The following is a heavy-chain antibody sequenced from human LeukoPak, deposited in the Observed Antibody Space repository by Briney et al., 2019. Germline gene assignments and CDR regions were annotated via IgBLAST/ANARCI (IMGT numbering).Heavy chain of an antibody. V-gene: IGHV3-23*01. CDR1: GFTFATYA. D-gene: IGHD2-15*01. J-gene: IGHJ4*02. CDR2: ISDGGLST. CDR3: AKRGRATCSGGSCYSAFDY. Sequence: GGSLRLSCAASGFTFATYAMSWVRQAPGKGLEWVSSISDGGLSTYYADSVKGRFTISRDNSKNTLYLQMNSLRAEDTAVYYCAKRGRATCSGGSCYSAFDYWGQGTLVTVSS.